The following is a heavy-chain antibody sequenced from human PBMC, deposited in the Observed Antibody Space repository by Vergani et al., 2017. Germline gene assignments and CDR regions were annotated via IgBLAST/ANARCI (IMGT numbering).Heavy chain of an antibody. D-gene: IGHD2-15*01. Sequence: QVQLVESGGGVVQPGRSLRLSCAASGFTFSSYGMHWVRQAPGKGLEWVAVIWYDGSNKYYADSVKGRFTISRDNSKNTRYLQMNSRRAEDTAVYYCARSTPLGWFDPWGQGTLVTVSS. CDR2: IWYDGSNK. CDR3: ARSTPLGWFDP. CDR1: GFTFSSYG. V-gene: IGHV3-33*01. J-gene: IGHJ5*02.